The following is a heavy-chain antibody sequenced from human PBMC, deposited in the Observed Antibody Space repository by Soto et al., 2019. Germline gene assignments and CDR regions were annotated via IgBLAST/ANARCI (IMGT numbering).Heavy chain of an antibody. CDR3: AREGYCSSTSCFNWFDP. J-gene: IGHJ5*02. CDR2: INPNSGGT. Sequence: GASVKVSCKASGYTFTGYYMHWVLQAPGQGLEWMGWINPNSGGTNYAQKFQGRVTMTRDTSISTAYMELSRLRSDDTAVYYCAREGYCSSTSCFNWFDPWGQGTLVTVSS. CDR1: GYTFTGYY. V-gene: IGHV1-2*02. D-gene: IGHD2-2*01.